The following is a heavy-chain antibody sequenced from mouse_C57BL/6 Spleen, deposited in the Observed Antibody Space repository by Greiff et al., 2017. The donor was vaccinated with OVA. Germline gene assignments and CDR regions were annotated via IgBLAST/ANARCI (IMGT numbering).Heavy chain of an antibody. Sequence: QVQLKQPGAELVKPGASVKVSCKASGYTFTSYWMHWVKQRPGQGLEWIGRIHPSDSDTNYNQKFTGKATLTVDKSSSTAYMQLSSLTSEDSAVYYCAIPYYGSSYDWYFDVWGTGTTVTVSS. J-gene: IGHJ1*03. CDR1: GYTFTSYW. CDR2: IHPSDSDT. D-gene: IGHD1-1*01. CDR3: AIPYYGSSYDWYFDV. V-gene: IGHV1-74*01.